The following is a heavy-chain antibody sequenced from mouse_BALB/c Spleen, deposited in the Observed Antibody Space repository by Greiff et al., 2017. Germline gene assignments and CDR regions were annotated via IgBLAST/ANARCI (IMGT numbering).Heavy chain of an antibody. CDR3: ARDGKGVYYAMDY. D-gene: IGHD2-1*01. V-gene: IGHV1S137*01. Sequence: VQLQQSGAELVRPGVSVKISCKGSGYTFTDYAMHWVKQSHAKSLEWIGVISTYYGDASYNQKFKGKATMTVDKSSSTAYMELARLTSEDSAIYYCARDGKGVYYAMDYWGQGTSVTVSS. CDR1: GYTFTDYA. CDR2: ISTYYGDA. J-gene: IGHJ4*01.